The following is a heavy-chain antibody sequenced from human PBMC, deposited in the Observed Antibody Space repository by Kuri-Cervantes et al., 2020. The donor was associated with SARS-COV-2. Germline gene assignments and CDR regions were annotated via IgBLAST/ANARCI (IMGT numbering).Heavy chain of an antibody. CDR3: ARLTMVTPPSSYWYFDL. V-gene: IGHV3-23*01. CDR1: GFTFSSYA. CDR2: ISGSGGGT. D-gene: IGHD4-17*01. Sequence: GGSLRLSCAASGFTFSSYAMSWVRQAPGKGLEWVSAISGSGGGTYYADSVKGRFTISRNNAKNSLYLQMNSLRAEDTAVYYCARLTMVTPPSSYWYFDLWGRGTLVTVSS. J-gene: IGHJ2*01.